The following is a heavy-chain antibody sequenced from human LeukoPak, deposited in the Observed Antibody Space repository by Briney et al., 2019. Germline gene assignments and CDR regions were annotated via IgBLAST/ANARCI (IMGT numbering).Heavy chain of an antibody. CDR1: GYSISSGYY. J-gene: IGHJ6*03. CDR3: ARVSIAAAGRDYYMDV. D-gene: IGHD6-13*01. CDR2: IYHSGST. V-gene: IGHV4-38-2*02. Sequence: SETLSLTCTVSGYSISSGYYWGWIRQPPGKGLEWIGSIYHSGSTYYNPSLKSRVTISVDTSKNQFSLKLSSVTAADTAVYYCARVSIAAAGRDYYMDVWGKGTTVTISS.